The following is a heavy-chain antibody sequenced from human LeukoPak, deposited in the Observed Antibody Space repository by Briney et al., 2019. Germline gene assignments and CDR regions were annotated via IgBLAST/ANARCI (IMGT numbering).Heavy chain of an antibody. Sequence: SETLSLTCAVYGGSFSGYYWSWIRQPPGKGLEWIGETNHSGSTNYNPSLKSRVTISVDTSKNQFSLKLSSVTAADTAVYYCARERAHSSSSPFDYWGQGTLVTVSS. CDR2: TNHSGST. CDR1: GGSFSGYY. V-gene: IGHV4-34*01. CDR3: ARERAHSSSSPFDY. J-gene: IGHJ4*02. D-gene: IGHD6-13*01.